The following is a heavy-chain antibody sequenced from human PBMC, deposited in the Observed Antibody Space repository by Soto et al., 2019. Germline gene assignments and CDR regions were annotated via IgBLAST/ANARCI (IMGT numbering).Heavy chain of an antibody. D-gene: IGHD3-10*01. V-gene: IGHV4-31*03. CDR1: GGSISSDSYY. CDR2: IYYSGST. J-gene: IGHJ6*02. Sequence: QVQLQESGPGLVKPSQTLSLSCTVSGGSISSDSYYWSWIRQHPGKGLEWIGYIYYSGSTYYNPSLKGRVTISVDMSKNQFSRKLSSVTAADTAVYYCASMVRGVSSPTSPYYYYGMDVWGQGTTVTVSS. CDR3: ASMVRGVSSPTSPYYYYGMDV.